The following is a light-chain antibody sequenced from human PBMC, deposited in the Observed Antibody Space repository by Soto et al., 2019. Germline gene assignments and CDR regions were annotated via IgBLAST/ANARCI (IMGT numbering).Light chain of an antibody. V-gene: IGLV1-40*01. CDR1: SSNIGAGYD. Sequence: QSVLTQPPSVSGAPGQGVTISCTGSSSNIGAGYDVHWYQQLPGTAPKLLIYGNSNRPSGVPDRFSGSKSGTSASLAITGLQAEDEADYYCQSYDSSLSVNYVFGTGTKVNVL. CDR2: GNS. CDR3: QSYDSSLSVNYV. J-gene: IGLJ1*01.